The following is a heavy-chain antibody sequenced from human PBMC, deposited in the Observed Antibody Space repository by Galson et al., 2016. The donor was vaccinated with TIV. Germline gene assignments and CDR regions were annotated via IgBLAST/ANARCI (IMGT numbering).Heavy chain of an antibody. V-gene: IGHV1-69*13. CDR3: ATDRNTAMDTFHFYYGMDV. D-gene: IGHD5-18*01. CDR2: FIPLFGTA. J-gene: IGHJ6*02. Sequence: SVKVSCKASGGSFSSFVFNWVRQAPGQGLEWMGGFIPLFGTANYAQKFHGRVTITADESTGTAYMELSSLTSEDTAVYYCATDRNTAMDTFHFYYGMDVWGQGTTVTVSS. CDR1: GGSFSSFV.